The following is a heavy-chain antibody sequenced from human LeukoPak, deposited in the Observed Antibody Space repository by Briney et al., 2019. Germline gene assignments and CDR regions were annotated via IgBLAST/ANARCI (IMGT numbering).Heavy chain of an antibody. D-gene: IGHD1-26*01. J-gene: IGHJ4*02. Sequence: PGGSLRLSCAASGFTFSSYSMNWVRQAPGKGLEWVACISNSGSAIYYADSVKGRFTFSRDNAKNSLYLQMNSLRAEDTAVYYCARRIVGATVDYWGQGTLVTVSS. CDR3: ARRIVGATVDY. V-gene: IGHV3-48*04. CDR1: GFTFSSYS. CDR2: ISNSGSAI.